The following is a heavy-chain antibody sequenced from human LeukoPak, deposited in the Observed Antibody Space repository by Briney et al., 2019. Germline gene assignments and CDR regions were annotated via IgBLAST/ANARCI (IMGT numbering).Heavy chain of an antibody. CDR2: IYYSGST. D-gene: IGHD1-26*01. J-gene: IGHJ4*02. CDR1: GGSISSYY. Sequence: SETLSLTCTVSGGSISSYYWSWIRQPPGKGLEWIGYIYYSGSTNYNPSLKSRVTISVDTSKNQFSLKLSSVTAADTAVYYCVSGSLIGLFDYWGQGTLVTVSS. CDR3: VSGSLIGLFDY. V-gene: IGHV4-59*01.